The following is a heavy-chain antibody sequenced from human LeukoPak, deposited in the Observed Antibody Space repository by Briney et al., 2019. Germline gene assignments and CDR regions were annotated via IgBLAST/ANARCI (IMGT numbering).Heavy chain of an antibody. CDR2: INHSGST. J-gene: IGHJ4*02. V-gene: IGHV4-34*01. Sequence: SETLSLTCAVYGGSFSGYYWSWIRQPPVKGLEWIGEINHSGSTNYNPSLKSRVTISVDTSKNQFSLKLSSVTAADTAVYYCARGHPQKQWLVRWGFDYWGQGTLVAVSS. D-gene: IGHD6-19*01. CDR1: GGSFSGYY. CDR3: ARGHPQKQWLVRWGFDY.